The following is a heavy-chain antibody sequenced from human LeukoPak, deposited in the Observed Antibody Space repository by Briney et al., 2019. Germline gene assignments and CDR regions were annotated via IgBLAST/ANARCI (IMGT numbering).Heavy chain of an antibody. Sequence: GASVKVSCKASGYTFTGYYMHWVRQAPGQGLEWMGWINPNSGGTNYAQKFQGRVTMTRDTSISTAYMELSRLRSDDTAVYYCARGGWGSSISRPNDYWGQGTLVTVSS. CDR3: ARGGWGSSISRPNDY. CDR1: GYTFTGYY. CDR2: INPNSGGT. V-gene: IGHV1-2*02. D-gene: IGHD6-13*01. J-gene: IGHJ4*02.